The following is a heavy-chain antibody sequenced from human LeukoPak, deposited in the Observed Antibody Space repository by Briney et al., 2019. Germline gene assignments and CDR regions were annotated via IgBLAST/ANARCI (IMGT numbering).Heavy chain of an antibody. CDR3: ARTGKVVIAMYYYYYMDV. D-gene: IGHD2-21*01. J-gene: IGHJ6*03. V-gene: IGHV3-23*01. CDR2: ISGSGGST. Sequence: GGSLRLSCAASGFTFSSYAMSWVRQAPGKGLEWVSAISGSGGSTYYADSVKGRFTISRDNSKNTLYLQMNSLRAEDTAVYYCARTGKVVIAMYYYYYMDVWGKGTTVTVSS. CDR1: GFTFSSYA.